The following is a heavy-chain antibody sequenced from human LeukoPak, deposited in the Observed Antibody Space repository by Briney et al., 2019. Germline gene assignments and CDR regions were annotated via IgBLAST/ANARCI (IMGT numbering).Heavy chain of an antibody. J-gene: IGHJ4*02. V-gene: IGHV1-2*02. CDR2: INPNSGGT. Sequence: ASVKVSCKASGYTFTGYYMHWVRQAPGQGLEWMGWINPNSGGTNYARKFQGRVTMTRDTSISTAYMELSRLRSDDTAVYYCARGDGYNFAYWGQGTLVTVSS. CDR3: ARGDGYNFAY. CDR1: GYTFTGYY. D-gene: IGHD5-24*01.